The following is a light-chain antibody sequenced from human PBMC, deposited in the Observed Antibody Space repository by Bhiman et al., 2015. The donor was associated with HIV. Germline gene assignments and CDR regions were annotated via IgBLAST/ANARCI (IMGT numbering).Light chain of an antibody. CDR1: SSDVGGYNY. J-gene: IGLJ2*01. Sequence: QSALTQPASVSGSPGQSITISCTGTSSDVGGYNYVSWYQQHPGKAPKLLIYDVINRPSGVSNRFSGSKSGNTASLTISGLQAEDEADYYCCSYAGSSTFVVFGGGTKLTVL. CDR3: CSYAGSSTFVV. V-gene: IGLV2-14*03. CDR2: DVI.